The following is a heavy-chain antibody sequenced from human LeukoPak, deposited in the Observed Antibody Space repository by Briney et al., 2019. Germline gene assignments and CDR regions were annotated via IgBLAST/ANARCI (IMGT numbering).Heavy chain of an antibody. CDR1: GFIFSDYY. D-gene: IGHD3-3*01. CDR2: ISSSGSTM. V-gene: IGHV3-11*01. J-gene: IGHJ6*03. Sequence: GGSLRLSCAASGFIFSDYYMSWIRQAPGKGLEWVSYISSSGSTMYYTDSVKGRFTISRDNAKDSLYLQMNSLRAEDTAVYYCARGSSVYYDFWSTNGYYYMDVWGKGTTVTVSS. CDR3: ARGSSVYYDFWSTNGYYYMDV.